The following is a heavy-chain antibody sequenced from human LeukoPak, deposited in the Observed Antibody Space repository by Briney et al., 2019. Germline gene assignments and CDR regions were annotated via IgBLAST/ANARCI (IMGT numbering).Heavy chain of an antibody. Sequence: GGSLRLSCAASGFTVSSNYMSWVRQAPGKGLEWVSVISGSGASTCYADSVRGRFTTSRDNSKNTVYLQMNSLRDEDTAVYHCAKDRLPTASQRYDGSADYWGHGTMVTVSS. CDR3: AKDRLPTASQRYDGSADY. CDR2: ISGSGAST. J-gene: IGHJ4*01. V-gene: IGHV3-23*01. CDR1: GFTVSSNY. D-gene: IGHD6-19*01.